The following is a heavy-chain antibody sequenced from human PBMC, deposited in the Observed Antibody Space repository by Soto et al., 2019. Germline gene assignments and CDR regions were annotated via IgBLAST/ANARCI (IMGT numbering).Heavy chain of an antibody. Sequence: ASETLALTCAVYGGSFSGYYWSWIRQPPGKVLEWIGEINHSGSTNYNPSLKSRVTISVDTSKNQFSLKLSSVTAADTAVYYCARASDRTNYYDYWGQGTLVTVSS. V-gene: IGHV4-34*01. J-gene: IGHJ4*02. D-gene: IGHD3-22*01. CDR2: INHSGST. CDR1: GGSFSGYY. CDR3: ARASDRTNYYDY.